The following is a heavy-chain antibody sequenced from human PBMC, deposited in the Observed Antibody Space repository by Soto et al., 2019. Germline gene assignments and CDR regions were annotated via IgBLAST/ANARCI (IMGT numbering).Heavy chain of an antibody. J-gene: IGHJ6*02. CDR1: GFTFSSYS. CDR3: ARCNDYGDYTNYYYYGMDV. CDR2: ISSSSSNI. Sequence: VQLVESGGGLVQPGGSLRLSCAASGFTFSSYSMNWVRQAPGKGLEWVSYISSSSSNIYYADSVKGRFTISRDNAKNSLYLHMNSLRDEDTAVYYCARCNDYGDYTNYYYYGMDVWGQGTTVTVSS. D-gene: IGHD4-17*01. V-gene: IGHV3-48*02.